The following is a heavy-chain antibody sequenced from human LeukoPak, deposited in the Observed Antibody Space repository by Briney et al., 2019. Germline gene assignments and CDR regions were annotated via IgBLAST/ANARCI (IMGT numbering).Heavy chain of an antibody. J-gene: IGHJ4*02. Sequence: GGSLRLSCAASGSTFSSYAMSWVRQAPGKGLEWVSAISGSGGSTYYADSVKGRFTISRDNAKNSLYLQMNSLRAEDTAVYYCARDVSLDFWGQGTLVTVSS. CDR1: GSTFSSYA. V-gene: IGHV3-23*01. CDR3: ARDVSLDF. CDR2: ISGSGGST.